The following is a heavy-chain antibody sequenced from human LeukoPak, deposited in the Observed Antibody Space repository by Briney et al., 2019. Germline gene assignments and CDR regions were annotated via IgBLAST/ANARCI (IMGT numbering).Heavy chain of an antibody. CDR1: GHTFTGYY. CDR3: ARDGLSRGDYDYRGCYFDY. D-gene: IGHD5-12*01. CDR2: INPKSGGT. J-gene: IGHJ4*02. V-gene: IGHV1-2*02. Sequence: ASVNVSFTASGHTFTGYYMHWVRQPPAQGLELMGWINPKSGGTNYSQKFQGRVTMTRATSISTAYMELNRLISDDTAVYYCARDGLSRGDYDYRGCYFDYWGQGTLVTVSS.